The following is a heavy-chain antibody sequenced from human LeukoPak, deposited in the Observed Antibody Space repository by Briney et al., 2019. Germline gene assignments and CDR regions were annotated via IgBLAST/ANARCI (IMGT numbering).Heavy chain of an antibody. Sequence: GSLRLSCAASGFIFSRYGMSWVRQAPGKGLEWIGSIYYSGSTYYNPSLKSRVTISVDTSKNQFSLKLSSVTAADTAVYYCARQQLWLPTWVDYWGQGTLVTVSS. CDR1: GFIFSRYG. CDR2: IYYSGST. D-gene: IGHD5-18*01. V-gene: IGHV4-39*01. CDR3: ARQQLWLPTWVDY. J-gene: IGHJ4*02.